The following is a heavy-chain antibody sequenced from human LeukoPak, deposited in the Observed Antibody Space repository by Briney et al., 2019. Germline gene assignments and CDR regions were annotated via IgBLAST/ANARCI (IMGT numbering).Heavy chain of an antibody. CDR3: ARGEYYDFWSGYYTHNYYYYYMDV. Sequence: GGSLRLSCAASGFTFSSYWMSWVRQAPGKGLEWVADIKQDGSEKYYVDSVKGRFTISRDNAKNSLYLQMNSLRAEDTAVYYCARGEYYDFWSGYYTHNYYYYYMDVWGKGTTVTVSS. D-gene: IGHD3-3*01. CDR2: IKQDGSEK. CDR1: GFTFSSYW. V-gene: IGHV3-7*01. J-gene: IGHJ6*03.